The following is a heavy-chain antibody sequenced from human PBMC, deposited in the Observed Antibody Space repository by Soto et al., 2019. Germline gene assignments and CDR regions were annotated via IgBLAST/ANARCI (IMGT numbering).Heavy chain of an antibody. V-gene: IGHV1-69*12. Sequence: QVQLVQSGAEVKKPGSSVKVSCKASGGTFSSYAISWVRQAPGQGLEWMGGIIPIFGTANYAQKFQGRVTITAEESTSTAYMELSSLRSEDTDVYYCARDLTTGIAVAGTGGMDVWGQGTTVTVSS. D-gene: IGHD6-19*01. J-gene: IGHJ6*02. CDR2: IIPIFGTA. CDR1: GGTFSSYA. CDR3: ARDLTTGIAVAGTGGMDV.